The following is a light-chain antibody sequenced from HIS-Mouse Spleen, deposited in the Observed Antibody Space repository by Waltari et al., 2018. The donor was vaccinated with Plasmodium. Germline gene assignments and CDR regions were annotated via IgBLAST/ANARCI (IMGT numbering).Light chain of an antibody. CDR1: ALPKNS. J-gene: IGLJ3*02. CDR3: YSTDSSGNHRV. V-gene: IGLV3-10*01. CDR2: EDS. Sequence: SYELTQPPSVSVSPGQPARITCSGDALPKNSAHWYPQKSGQAPVLVIYEDSKRPAGIPERFSGSSSGTMATLTISGAQVEDEADYYCYSTDSSGNHRVFGGGTKLTVL.